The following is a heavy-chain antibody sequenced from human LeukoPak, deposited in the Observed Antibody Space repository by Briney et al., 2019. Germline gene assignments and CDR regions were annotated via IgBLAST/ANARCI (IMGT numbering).Heavy chain of an antibody. Sequence: SETLSLTCAVYGGSFSGYYWSWIRHPPGKGLEWIGEINHSGSTNYNPSLKSRVTISVDTSKNQFSLKLSSVTAADTAVYYCARHHGYWSYYYDSSGYYHYWRWFDPWGQGTLVTVSS. CDR2: INHSGST. V-gene: IGHV4-34*01. D-gene: IGHD3-22*01. J-gene: IGHJ5*02. CDR3: ARHHGYWSYYYDSSGYYHYWRWFDP. CDR1: GGSFSGYY.